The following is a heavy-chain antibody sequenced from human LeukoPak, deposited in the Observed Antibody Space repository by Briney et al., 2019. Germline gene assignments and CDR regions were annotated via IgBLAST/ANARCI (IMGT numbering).Heavy chain of an antibody. CDR3: ARQDLVPAAYYDAFDI. J-gene: IGHJ3*02. D-gene: IGHD2-2*01. Sequence: GGSLRLSCAASGFTFSSYAMHWVRQAPGKGLEWVAVISYDGSNKYYADSVKGRFTISRDNSKNTLYLQMNSLRAEDTAVYYCARQDLVPAAYYDAFDIWGQGTMVTVSS. CDR1: GFTFSSYA. CDR2: ISYDGSNK. V-gene: IGHV3-30-3*01.